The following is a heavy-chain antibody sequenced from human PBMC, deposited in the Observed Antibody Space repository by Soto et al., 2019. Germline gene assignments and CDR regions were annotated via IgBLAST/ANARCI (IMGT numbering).Heavy chain of an antibody. V-gene: IGHV5-51*01. Sequence: GESLKISCQGSGYRFTSYWIGWVRQMPGKGMEWMGIIYPGDSDTRYSPSFQGQVTISADMSISTAYLQWSSLKASDSAMYYCARRVYSSDWAYFDYWGRGTLVTVSS. J-gene: IGHJ4*02. D-gene: IGHD6-19*01. CDR1: GYRFTSYW. CDR3: ARRVYSSDWAYFDY. CDR2: IYPGDSDT.